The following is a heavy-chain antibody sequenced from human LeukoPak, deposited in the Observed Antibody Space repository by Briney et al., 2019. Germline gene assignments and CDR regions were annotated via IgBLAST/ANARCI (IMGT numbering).Heavy chain of an antibody. J-gene: IGHJ5*02. CDR2: INHSGST. V-gene: IGHV4-34*01. D-gene: IGHD3-3*01. Sequence: SETLSLTCAVYGGSFSGYYWSWIRQPPGKGLEWIGEINHSGSTNYNPSLKSRVTISVDTSKNQFSLKLSSVTAADTAVYYCARGGHNYDFWSGYYTGYWFDPWGQGTLVTVSS. CDR1: GGSFSGYY. CDR3: ARGGHNYDFWSGYYTGYWFDP.